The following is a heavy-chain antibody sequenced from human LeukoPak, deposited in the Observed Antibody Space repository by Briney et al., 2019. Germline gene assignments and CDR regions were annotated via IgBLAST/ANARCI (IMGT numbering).Heavy chain of an antibody. D-gene: IGHD5-24*01. Sequence: SQTLSLTCTVSGASISSAGYYWSWIRQPPGKGLEWIGYIYHTGITYYNLSLKSRVTISVDTSKNQFSLKLSSVPAADTAVYYCAGLYNYYFDYWGQGALVTVSS. J-gene: IGHJ4*02. CDR2: IYHTGIT. CDR3: AGLYNYYFDY. CDR1: GASISSAGYY. V-gene: IGHV4-30-4*01.